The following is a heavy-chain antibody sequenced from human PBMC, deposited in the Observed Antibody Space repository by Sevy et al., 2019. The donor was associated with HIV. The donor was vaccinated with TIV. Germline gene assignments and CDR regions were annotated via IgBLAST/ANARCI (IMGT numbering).Heavy chain of an antibody. V-gene: IGHV1-24*01. CDR1: GYRLIEVS. CDR3: AADRGEDYCSGNSCQRHYYYGLDV. Sequence: ASVKVSCKVSGYRLIEVSMHWVRQAPGKGLEWMGHLDPEDGETIYAQNFQGRVTMTEDTSTDTAYMAVSSLRSEDTAVYYCAADRGEDYCSGNSCQRHYYYGLDVWGQGTTVTVSS. J-gene: IGHJ6*02. CDR2: LDPEDGET. D-gene: IGHD2-15*01.